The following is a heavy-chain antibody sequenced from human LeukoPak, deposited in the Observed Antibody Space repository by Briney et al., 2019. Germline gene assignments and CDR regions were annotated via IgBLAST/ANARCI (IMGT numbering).Heavy chain of an antibody. CDR2: IWYDGSNK. V-gene: IGHV3-33*01. CDR1: GFTFSSYG. J-gene: IGHJ6*02. Sequence: GGSLRLSCAASGFTFSSYGVHWVRQAPGKGLEWVAVIWYDGSNKYYADSVKGRFTISRDNSKNTLYLQMNSLRAEDTAVYYCARDCLEWLSYYGMDVWGQGTTVTVSS. CDR3: ARDCLEWLSYYGMDV. D-gene: IGHD3-3*01.